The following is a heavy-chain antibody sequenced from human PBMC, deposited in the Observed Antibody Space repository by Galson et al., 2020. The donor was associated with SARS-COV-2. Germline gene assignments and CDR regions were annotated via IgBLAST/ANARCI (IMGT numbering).Heavy chain of an antibody. D-gene: IGHD4-17*01. CDR1: GFTFDDYA. Sequence: SLKISCAASGFTFDDYAMHWVRQGPGKGLEWVSSVSWNSATMGYADSVKGRFTISRDTAKNSLYLQMNNLRPEDTALYYCAKGTDYGGNANFDYWGPGTLVTVSS. CDR2: VSWNSATM. CDR3: AKGTDYGGNANFDY. J-gene: IGHJ4*02. V-gene: IGHV3-9*01.